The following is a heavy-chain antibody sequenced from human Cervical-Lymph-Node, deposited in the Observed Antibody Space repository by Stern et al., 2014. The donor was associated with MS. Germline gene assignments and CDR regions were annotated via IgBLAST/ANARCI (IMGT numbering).Heavy chain of an antibody. Sequence: QVQLVESGGGVVQPGRSLRLSCAASGFTFSSYAMHWVRQAPGKGLEWVAVMSDEGSTKYYADSVKGRFTISRDNSQNTLDLQMNSLRAEDTAVYYCARPYYYDSSGYYWYFDLWGRGTLVTVSS. CDR3: ARPYYYDSSGYYWYFDL. J-gene: IGHJ2*01. D-gene: IGHD3-22*01. CDR1: GFTFSSYA. CDR2: MSDEGSTK. V-gene: IGHV3-30-3*01.